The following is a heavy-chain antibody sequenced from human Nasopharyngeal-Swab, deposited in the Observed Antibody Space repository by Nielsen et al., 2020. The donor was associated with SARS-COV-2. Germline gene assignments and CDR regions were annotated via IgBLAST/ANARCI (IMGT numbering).Heavy chain of an antibody. D-gene: IGHD6-13*01. Sequence: WIRQPPGKGLEWSGEINHSGSTKYNPSLKSRVTISVDTSKNQFSLKLSSVTAADTAVYYCARSIAAAGTSSGYYGMDVWGQGTTVTVSS. CDR2: INHSGST. V-gene: IGHV4-34*01. CDR3: ARSIAAAGTSSGYYGMDV. J-gene: IGHJ6*02.